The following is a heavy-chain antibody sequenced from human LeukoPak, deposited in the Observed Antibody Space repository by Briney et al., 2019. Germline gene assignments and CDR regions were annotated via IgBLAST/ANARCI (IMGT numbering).Heavy chain of an antibody. D-gene: IGHD2-2*01. CDR3: ATPYCSSISCLDVFNI. CDR1: GVSFSSGRYY. J-gene: IGHJ3*02. Sequence: SETLSLTCNVSGVSFSSGRYYWAWIRQHPGKGLEWIAYKYYSGSAKYNPSLKSRLTISVDTPNNQFSLQLRSVTAADTAMYYCATPYCSSISCLDVFNIWGQGTMVTVSS. V-gene: IGHV4-31*03. CDR2: KYYSGSA.